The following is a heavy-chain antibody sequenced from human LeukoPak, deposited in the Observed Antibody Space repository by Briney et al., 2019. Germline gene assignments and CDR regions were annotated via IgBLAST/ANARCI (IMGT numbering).Heavy chain of an antibody. CDR1: VYTFTSSG. Sequence: GASVTVSCKASVYTFTSSGISWVRQAPGQGLEWMGWISTYTGYSKYAQNLQGRVTMTADTSTSTAYMELSSLRSDDTAVYYCAKNSSGGYSDYWGQGTLVTVSS. CDR2: ISTYTGYS. V-gene: IGHV1-18*01. D-gene: IGHD6-19*01. CDR3: AKNSSGGYSDY. J-gene: IGHJ4*02.